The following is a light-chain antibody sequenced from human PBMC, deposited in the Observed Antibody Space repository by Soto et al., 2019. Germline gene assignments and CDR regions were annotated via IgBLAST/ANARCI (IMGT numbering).Light chain of an antibody. CDR3: SSYAGSNNLV. V-gene: IGLV2-8*01. CDR1: SSDVGGYNY. Sequence: QSVLTKPPSASGSPGQSVTISCTGTSSDVGGYNYVSWYQQHPGKAPKLMIYEVSKLPSGVPDRFSGSKSGNTASLTVSGLQAEDEADYSCSSYAGSNNLVFGGGTKVTVL. CDR2: EVS. J-gene: IGLJ2*01.